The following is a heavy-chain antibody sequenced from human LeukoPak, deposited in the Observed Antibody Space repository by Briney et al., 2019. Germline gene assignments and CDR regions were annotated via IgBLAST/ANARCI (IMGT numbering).Heavy chain of an antibody. CDR2: IYYSGST. CDR1: GGSISSYY. V-gene: IGHV4-59*08. CDR3: ARHTAYGDYYFDY. D-gene: IGHD4-17*01. Sequence: SETLSLTCTVSGGSISSYYCSWIRQPPGKGLEWIGYIYYSGSTNYNPSLKSRVTISVDTSKNQFSLKLSSVTAADTAVYYCARHTAYGDYYFDYWGQGTLVTVSS. J-gene: IGHJ4*02.